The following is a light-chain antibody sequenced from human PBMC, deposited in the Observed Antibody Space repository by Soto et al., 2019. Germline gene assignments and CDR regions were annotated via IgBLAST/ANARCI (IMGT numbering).Light chain of an antibody. CDR2: EVS. CDR1: SSDIGFYNY. J-gene: IGLJ3*02. V-gene: IGLV2-14*01. Sequence: QSVLTQPASVSGSPGQSITISCTGSSSDIGFYNYVSWYQQHPGKAPKLMIYEVSNRPSGVSNRFSASKSDNTASLTISGLQAEDEADYYCSSYTSSNTWVFGGGTKLTVL. CDR3: SSYTSSNTWV.